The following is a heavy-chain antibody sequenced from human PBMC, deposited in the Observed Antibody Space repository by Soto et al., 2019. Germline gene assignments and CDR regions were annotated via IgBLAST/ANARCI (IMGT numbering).Heavy chain of an antibody. J-gene: IGHJ4*02. V-gene: IGHV3-21*01. CDR2: ISSSSSYI. Sequence: GGSLRLPCAASGFTFSSYSMNWVRQAPGKGLEWVSSISSSSSYIYYADSVKGRFTISRDNAKNSLYLQMNSLRAEDTAVYYSARDISTIPSVAIDFDYWGQGTLVTVSS. D-gene: IGHD2-2*01. CDR1: GFTFSSYS. CDR3: ARDISTIPSVAIDFDY.